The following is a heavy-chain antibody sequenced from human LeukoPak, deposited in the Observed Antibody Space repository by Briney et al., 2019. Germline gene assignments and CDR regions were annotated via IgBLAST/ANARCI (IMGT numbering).Heavy chain of an antibody. Sequence: GGSLRLSGAASGFTFSNYNMNWVRQAPGKGLEWVSYIGRSSSTIFYADSVKGRFTISRDNAKNSLYLQMISPRDEDTAVYYCARESSGSYLVFDYWGQGTLVTVSS. CDR3: ARESSGSYLVFDY. CDR2: IGRSSSTI. CDR1: GFTFSNYN. V-gene: IGHV3-48*02. J-gene: IGHJ4*02. D-gene: IGHD1-26*01.